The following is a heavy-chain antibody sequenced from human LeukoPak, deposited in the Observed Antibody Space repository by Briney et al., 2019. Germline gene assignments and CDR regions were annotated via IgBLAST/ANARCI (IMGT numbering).Heavy chain of an antibody. Sequence: SETLSLTSAVHGGSFSGYYWCSIRQPPGKGLEWIGEINHSGSTNYNPSLKSRVTISVDTSKNQFSLKLSSVTAADTAVYYCASRGSGDEYSETVYSGQGTLVTVSS. CDR1: GGSFSGYY. CDR3: ASRGSGDEYSETVY. D-gene: IGHD4-11*01. J-gene: IGHJ4*02. V-gene: IGHV4-34*01. CDR2: INHSGST.